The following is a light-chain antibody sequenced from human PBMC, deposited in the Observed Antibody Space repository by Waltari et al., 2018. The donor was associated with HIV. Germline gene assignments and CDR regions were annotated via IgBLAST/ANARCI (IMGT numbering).Light chain of an antibody. V-gene: IGLV2-8*01. Sequence: QSALTQPPSASGSPGQSVPLSCTGTSSDVGASNYVSWFQQHPGKAPKLMIYDVTKRPSGVPDRFSGSKSGNTASLTVSGLQAEDEADYYCASHAGSKDVFGGGTRLTVL. J-gene: IGLJ2*01. CDR1: SSDVGASNY. CDR3: ASHAGSKDV. CDR2: DVT.